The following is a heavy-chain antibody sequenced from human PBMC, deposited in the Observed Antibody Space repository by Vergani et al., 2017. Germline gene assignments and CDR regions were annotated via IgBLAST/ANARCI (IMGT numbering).Heavy chain of an antibody. CDR3: ATRGGDYGDYRIDY. CDR1: GFTFSSYA. Sequence: EVPLLESGGGLVQPGGSLRLSCAASGFTFSSYAMSWVRQAPGKGLEWVSAISGSGGSTYYADSVKGRFTISRDNSKDTLYLQMNSLRAEDTAVYYCATRGGDYGDYRIDYWGQGTLVTVSS. CDR2: ISGSGGST. D-gene: IGHD4-17*01. J-gene: IGHJ4*02. V-gene: IGHV3-23*01.